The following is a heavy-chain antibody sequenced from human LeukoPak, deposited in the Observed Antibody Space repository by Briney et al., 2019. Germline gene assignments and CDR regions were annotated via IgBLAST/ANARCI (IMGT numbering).Heavy chain of an antibody. J-gene: IGHJ4*02. Sequence: GGSLRLSCATSGLTSSSYAMSWVRQAPGKGLEWVSGISGSGGSTYYADSVKGRFTISRDNSKNTLYLQMNSLRAEDTAVYYWAKDTFSYCRSTSCWHFDHWGQGTLVTVSS. CDR1: GLTSSSYA. D-gene: IGHD2-2*01. V-gene: IGHV3-23*01. CDR3: AKDTFSYCRSTSCWHFDH. CDR2: ISGSGGST.